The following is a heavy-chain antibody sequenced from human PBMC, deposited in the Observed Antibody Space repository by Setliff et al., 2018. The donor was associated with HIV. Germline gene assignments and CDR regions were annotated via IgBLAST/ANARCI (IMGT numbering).Heavy chain of an antibody. D-gene: IGHD6-19*01. CDR1: GGPLNSRNW. CDR2: VFHSGSA. CDR3: ARATWLVHPFPLYYFDY. Sequence: SETLSLTCAVSGGPLNSRNWWSWVRQPPGKGLEWIGEVFHSGSANSNASLRSRVMISVDTSKNQFSLKLSAVTAADTAVYYCARATWLVHPFPLYYFDYWGQGTLVTVSS. V-gene: IGHV4-4*02. J-gene: IGHJ4*02.